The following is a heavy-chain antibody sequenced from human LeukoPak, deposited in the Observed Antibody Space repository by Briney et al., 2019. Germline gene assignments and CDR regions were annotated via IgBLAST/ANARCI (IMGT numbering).Heavy chain of an antibody. CDR2: MNLDGREK. CDR1: GFTFSR. J-gene: IGHJ6*02. CDR3: ASSSWYTADYGMDV. D-gene: IGHD6-13*01. V-gene: IGHV3-7*01. Sequence: GGSLRLSCAASGFTFSRLSWVRQAPGKGLEWVANMNLDGREKYYEDSVRGRFTISRDNAKNSLYLQMNSLRAEDTAVYYCASSSWYTADYGMDVWGQGTTVTVSS.